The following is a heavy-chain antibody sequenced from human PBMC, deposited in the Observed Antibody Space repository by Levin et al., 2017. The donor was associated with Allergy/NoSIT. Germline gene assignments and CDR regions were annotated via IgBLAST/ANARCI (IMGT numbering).Heavy chain of an antibody. CDR2: IKQDGSEK. CDR1: GFTFSSYW. J-gene: IGHJ2*01. Sequence: GESLKISCAASGFTFSSYWMTWVRQAPGKGLEWVANIKQDGSEKYYVGSVKGRFTISRDNAKNSLYLQMNSLRAEDTAVYYCARPGHWGWYFDLWGRGTLVTVSS. D-gene: IGHD7-27*01. CDR3: ARPGHWGWYFDL. V-gene: IGHV3-7*01.